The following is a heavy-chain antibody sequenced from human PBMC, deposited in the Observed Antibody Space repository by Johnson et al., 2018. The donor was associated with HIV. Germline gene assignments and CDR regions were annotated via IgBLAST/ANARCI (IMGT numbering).Heavy chain of an antibody. V-gene: IGHV3-30*02. CDR1: GFTFSSYG. Sequence: QVQLVESGGGVVQPGGSLRLSCAASGFTFSSYGMHWVRQAPGKGLEWVAFIRYDGSNKYYADSVKGRFTISRDNSKNTLYLQMNSLRAEDTAVYYCAREGAWELRPGAFDIWGQGTMVTVSS. J-gene: IGHJ3*02. D-gene: IGHD1-7*01. CDR2: IRYDGSNK. CDR3: AREGAWELRPGAFDI.